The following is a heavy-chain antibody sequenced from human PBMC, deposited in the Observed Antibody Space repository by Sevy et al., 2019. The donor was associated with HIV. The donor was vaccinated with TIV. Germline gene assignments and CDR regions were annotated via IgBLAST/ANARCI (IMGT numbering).Heavy chain of an antibody. Sequence: GECLKISCAASGFNFSIYGMHWVRQAPGKGLEWVALIWYDGSNKYYVDSVKGRFTIFRDNSKNTVYLQMSSLRAEDTALYYCARDRLGITISAEWGGGMDVWGQGTTVTLSS. V-gene: IGHV3-33*01. CDR3: ARDRLGITISAEWGGGMDV. CDR2: IWYDGSNK. J-gene: IGHJ6*02. CDR1: GFNFSIYG. D-gene: IGHD3-3*01.